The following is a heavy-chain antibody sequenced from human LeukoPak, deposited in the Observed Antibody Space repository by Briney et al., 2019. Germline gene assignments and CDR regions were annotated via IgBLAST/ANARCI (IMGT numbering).Heavy chain of an antibody. CDR2: INHSGST. V-gene: IGHV4-34*01. CDR1: GGSFSGYY. D-gene: IGHD6-19*01. Sequence: SETLSLTCAVYGGSFSGYYWSWIRQPPGKGLEWIGEINHSGSTNYNPSLKSRVTISVDTSKKQFSLKLSSATAADTAVYYCARVLEGSSGQHWYFDLWGRGTLVTVSS. J-gene: IGHJ2*01. CDR3: ARVLEGSSGQHWYFDL.